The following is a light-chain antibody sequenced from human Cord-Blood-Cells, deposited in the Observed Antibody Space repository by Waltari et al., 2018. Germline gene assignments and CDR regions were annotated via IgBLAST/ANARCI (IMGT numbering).Light chain of an antibody. CDR2: GAS. CDR1: QSVSSN. Sequence: EIVMTQPPATLSVSPGERATLYCRASQSVSSNLAWYQQKPGQAPRLLIYGASTRATGIPARFSGSGSGTEFTLTISSLQSEDFAVYYCQQYNNWPPWTFGQGTKVEIK. V-gene: IGKV3-15*01. CDR3: QQYNNWPPWT. J-gene: IGKJ1*01.